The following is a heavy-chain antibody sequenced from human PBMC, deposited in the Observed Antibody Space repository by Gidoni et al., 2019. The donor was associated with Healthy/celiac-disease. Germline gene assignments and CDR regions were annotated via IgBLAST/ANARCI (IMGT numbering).Heavy chain of an antibody. CDR3: ARDVRYSSSWSHFDY. V-gene: IGHV4-39*07. CDR2: IYYRGDT. Sequence: QLQLQESGPGLVKPSETLSLNCTVPGGSISRSDYYWGWVRQTPGKGLEWIGNIYYRGDTYYNPSLKSRVTISVDMSRNQFSLWLTSVTAADTAMYYCARDVRYSSSWSHFDYWGQGILVTVSS. D-gene: IGHD6-13*01. J-gene: IGHJ4*02. CDR1: GGSISRSDYY.